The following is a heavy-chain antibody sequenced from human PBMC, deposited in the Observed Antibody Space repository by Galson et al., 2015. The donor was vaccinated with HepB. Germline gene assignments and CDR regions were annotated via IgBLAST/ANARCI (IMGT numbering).Heavy chain of an antibody. V-gene: IGHV6-1*01. J-gene: IGHJ3*02. Sequence: CAISGDSVSDTGDAWNWIRQSPSRGLEWLGRTYYRSKWYFDYGLSVKSRIMINPDTSKNQFSLQLSSVTPEDTAVYYCAGDLDRTHDALDILGQGTMVTVSS. CDR2: TYYRSKWYF. CDR3: AGDLDRTHDALDI. CDR1: GDSVSDTGDA. D-gene: IGHD1-1*01.